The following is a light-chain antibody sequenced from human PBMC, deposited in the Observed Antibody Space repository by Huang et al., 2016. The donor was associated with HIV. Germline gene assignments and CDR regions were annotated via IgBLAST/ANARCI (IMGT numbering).Light chain of an antibody. J-gene: IGKJ3*01. Sequence: DIVMTQSQDSLAVSLGERATINCKSSQTILHDSDSRNYLAWYQQKPGQPPKLLSHWASIRKSGVPDRFIGSGSGTDFTLTISSLQAEDVAVYYCQQYYSSPFTFGPGTNVDI. V-gene: IGKV4-1*01. CDR2: WAS. CDR3: QQYYSSPFT. CDR1: QTILHDSDSRNY.